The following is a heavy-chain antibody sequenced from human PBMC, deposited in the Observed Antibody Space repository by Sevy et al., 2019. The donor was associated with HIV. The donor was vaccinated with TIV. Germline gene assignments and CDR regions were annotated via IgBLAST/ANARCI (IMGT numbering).Heavy chain of an antibody. CDR3: ARLSSCGGDCYYFDY. V-gene: IGHV3-30-3*01. J-gene: IGHJ4*02. CDR2: ISLVENSD. CDR1: GFTLRDFV. D-gene: IGHD2-21*02. Sequence: GGSLRLSCAASGFTLRDFVMHWVRQAPGKGLEWVAIISLVENSDHYADSVKGRFTISRDNSKSALYLQMNRLRVEDTAVYYCARLSSCGGDCYYFDYWGQGTLVTVSS.